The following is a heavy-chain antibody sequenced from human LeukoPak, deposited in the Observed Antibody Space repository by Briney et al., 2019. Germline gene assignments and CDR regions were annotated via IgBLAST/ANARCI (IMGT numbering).Heavy chain of an antibody. CDR1: GFTFSSYW. CDR2: TKQDGSEK. D-gene: IGHD3-9*01. Sequence: PGGSLRLSCAASGFTFSSYWMSWVRQAPGKGLEWVANTKQDGSEKYYVDSVKGRFTISRDNAKNSLYLQMNSLRAEDTAVYYCARGLLRYFDWLLHDAFDIWGQGTMVTVSS. J-gene: IGHJ3*02. V-gene: IGHV3-7*01. CDR3: ARGLLRYFDWLLHDAFDI.